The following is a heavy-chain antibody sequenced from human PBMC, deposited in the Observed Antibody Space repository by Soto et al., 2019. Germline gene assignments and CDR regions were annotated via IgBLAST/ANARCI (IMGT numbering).Heavy chain of an antibody. Sequence: ASVKVSCKASGYTFTSYGISWVRQAPGQGLEWMEWISSYNGNTNYAQKLQGRITMTTDTSTSTDFMELRSMRSDDTAVYYCARGEYYGGNSGGYYYYYGMDVWGQGTTVTVSS. CDR2: ISSYNGNT. CDR3: ARGEYYGGNSGGYYYYYGMDV. CDR1: GYTFTSYG. J-gene: IGHJ6*02. D-gene: IGHD4-17*01. V-gene: IGHV1-18*01.